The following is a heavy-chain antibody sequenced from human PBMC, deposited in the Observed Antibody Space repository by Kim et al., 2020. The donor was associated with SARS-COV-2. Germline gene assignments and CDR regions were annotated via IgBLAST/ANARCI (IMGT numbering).Heavy chain of an antibody. Sequence: SETLSLTCAVYGGSFSGYYWSWILQPPGKGLEWIGEINHSGSTNYNPSLKSRVTISVDTSKNQFSLKLSSVTAADTAVYYCARGLVEYSSSPGFDYWGQGTLVTVSS. CDR3: ARGLVEYSSSPGFDY. V-gene: IGHV4-34*01. J-gene: IGHJ4*02. CDR1: GGSFSGYY. CDR2: INHSGST. D-gene: IGHD6-6*01.